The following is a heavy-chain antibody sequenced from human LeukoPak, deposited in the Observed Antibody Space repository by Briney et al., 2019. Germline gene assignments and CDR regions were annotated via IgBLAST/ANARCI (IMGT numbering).Heavy chain of an antibody. J-gene: IGHJ4*02. CDR3: ARDQDWAFDY. D-gene: IGHD3/OR15-3a*01. CDR2: ISGSSTTI. Sequence: GGSLRLSCAASGFSFSSHSMNWVRQAPGKGLEWVSYISGSSTTIDYADSAKGRFIISRDNAKKSLYLQMNNLRAEDTAVYYCARDQDWAFDYWGQGILITVSS. CDR1: GFSFSSHS. V-gene: IGHV3-48*01.